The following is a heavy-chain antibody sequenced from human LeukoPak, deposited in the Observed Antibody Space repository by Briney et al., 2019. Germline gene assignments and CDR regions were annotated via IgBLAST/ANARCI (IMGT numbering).Heavy chain of an antibody. V-gene: IGHV4-39*07. CDR1: GFTFSRHW. CDR3: ARVATVTTSHWYFDL. CDR2: IYYSGST. J-gene: IGHJ2*01. D-gene: IGHD4-17*01. Sequence: GSLRLSCAASGFTFSRHWMNWVRQPPGKGLEWIGSIYYSGSTYYNPSLKGRVTISVDTSKNQFSLKLSSVTAADTAVYYCARVATVTTSHWYFDLWGRGTLVTVSS.